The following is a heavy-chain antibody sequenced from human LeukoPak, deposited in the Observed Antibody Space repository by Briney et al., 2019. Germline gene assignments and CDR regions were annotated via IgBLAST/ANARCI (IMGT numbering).Heavy chain of an antibody. Sequence: PSETLTLTCGASGYSISSGYYRAWIRQPPGKGLEWIGTIYHTGSTYYTPSLGSRVTISVDTSKNEFSLNLNSVTAAYTAVYYCARAGWIITSVIDYWGQGALVTVSS. J-gene: IGHJ4*02. CDR2: IYHTGST. D-gene: IGHD3-10*01. CDR3: ARAGWIITSVIDY. CDR1: GYSISSGYY. V-gene: IGHV4-38-2*01.